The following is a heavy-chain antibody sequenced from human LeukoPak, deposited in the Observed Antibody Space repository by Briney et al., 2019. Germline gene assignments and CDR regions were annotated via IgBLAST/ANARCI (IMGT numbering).Heavy chain of an antibody. Sequence: PSETLSLTCTGSGGSISSYYWSWIRQPPGKGLEWIGYIYYSGSTNYNPSLKSRVTISVDTSKNQFSLQLSPVTAADTVEYYGARDGSGIXYYGSGXXDYWGQXTLVTVSS. D-gene: IGHD3-10*01. CDR2: IYYSGST. V-gene: IGHV4-59*12. J-gene: IGHJ4*02. CDR3: ARDGSGIXYYGSGXXDY. CDR1: GGSISSYY.